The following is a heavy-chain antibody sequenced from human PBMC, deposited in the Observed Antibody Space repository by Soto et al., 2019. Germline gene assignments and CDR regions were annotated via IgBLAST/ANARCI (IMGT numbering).Heavy chain of an antibody. CDR2: IYYSGST. D-gene: IGHD3-10*01. CDR1: GGSISSYY. Sequence: SETLSLTCTVSGGSISSYYWSWIRQPPGKGLEWIGYIYYSGSTNYSPSLKSRVTISVDTSKNQFSLKLSSVTAADTAVYYCARHNYGSGSTYFDYWGQGTLVTVSS. V-gene: IGHV4-59*08. J-gene: IGHJ4*02. CDR3: ARHNYGSGSTYFDY.